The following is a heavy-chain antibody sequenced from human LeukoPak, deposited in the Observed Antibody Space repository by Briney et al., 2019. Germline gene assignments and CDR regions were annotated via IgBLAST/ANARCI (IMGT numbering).Heavy chain of an antibody. Sequence: GGALRLSCAASGFTFSTYWMTWVRHAPGKGLEWWASIKQDGSEKYYVDSVRGRSTIPRDNPKNPLYLQLASLRPEATPVYTCPKELRGYDVVFDYSGQGNLVTASS. CDR2: IKQDGSEK. CDR1: GFTFSTYW. J-gene: IGHJ4*02. V-gene: IGHV3-7*04. CDR3: PKELRGYDVVFDY. D-gene: IGHD5-12*01.